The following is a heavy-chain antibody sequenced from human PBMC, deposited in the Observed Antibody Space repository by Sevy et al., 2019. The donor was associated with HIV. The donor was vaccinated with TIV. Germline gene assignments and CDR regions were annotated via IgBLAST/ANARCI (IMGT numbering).Heavy chain of an antibody. V-gene: IGHV3-7*01. D-gene: IGHD3-16*01. Sequence: GGSLRLSCAASGFTFSSYWMSWVRQAPGKGLEWAANINQDGSEKHYGDSVKRRVTISRDSSKNSLFLQVHSLRVEDTAVYYCARDSKADYNYGLEEMMAYWGQGTLVTVSS. J-gene: IGHJ4*02. CDR3: ARDSKADYNYGLEEMMAY. CDR1: GFTFSSYW. CDR2: INQDGSEK.